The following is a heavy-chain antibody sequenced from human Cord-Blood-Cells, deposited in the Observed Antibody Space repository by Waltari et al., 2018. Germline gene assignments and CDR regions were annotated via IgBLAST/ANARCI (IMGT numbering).Heavy chain of an antibody. J-gene: IGHJ4*02. Sequence: EVQLLESGGGLVQPGGSLRLSCAASGFTFSSYAMSWVRQAPGKGLEWVSAISGSGGSTYYADPVKGRFTISRDNSKNTLYLQMNSLRAEDTAVYYCANGYDFWSGYYFDYWGQGTLVTVSS. V-gene: IGHV3-23*01. CDR3: ANGYDFWSGYYFDY. D-gene: IGHD3-3*01. CDR1: GFTFSSYA. CDR2: ISGSGGST.